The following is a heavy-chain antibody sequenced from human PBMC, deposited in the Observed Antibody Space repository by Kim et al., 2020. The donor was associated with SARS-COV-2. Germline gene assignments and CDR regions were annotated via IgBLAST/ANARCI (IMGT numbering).Heavy chain of an antibody. J-gene: IGHJ4*02. V-gene: IGHV5-10-1*01. Sequence: YSPSFQGHVTISADKSISTAYLQWSSLKASDTAMYYCARAEYSSSFGIDYWGQGTLVTVSS. CDR3: ARAEYSSSFGIDY. D-gene: IGHD6-6*01.